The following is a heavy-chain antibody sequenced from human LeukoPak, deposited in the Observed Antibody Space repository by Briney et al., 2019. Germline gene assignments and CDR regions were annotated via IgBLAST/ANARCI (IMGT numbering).Heavy chain of an antibody. Sequence: PSETLSLTCTVSGGSISSGPYYWGWIRQPPGKGLEWIGNIYYGENTYYNPSLKSRVTISIDTSKNQFYLKLSSLTAADTAVYYCARRDDSSGYHKVFDYWGPGTLVTVSS. CDR3: ARRDDSSGYHKVFDY. CDR2: IYYGENT. J-gene: IGHJ4*02. V-gene: IGHV4-39*01. CDR1: GGSISSGPYY. D-gene: IGHD3-22*01.